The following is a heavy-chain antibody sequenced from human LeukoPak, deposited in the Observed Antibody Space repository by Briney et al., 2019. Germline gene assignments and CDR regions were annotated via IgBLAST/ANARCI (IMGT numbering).Heavy chain of an antibody. CDR3: AKGREYSSGWRDWFDP. V-gene: IGHV3-30*18. CDR1: GFTFSSYG. D-gene: IGHD6-19*01. CDR2: ISYDGSNK. J-gene: IGHJ5*02. Sequence: GGSLRLSCAASGFTFSSYGMHWVRQAPGKGLEWVAVISYDGSNKYYADSVKGRFTISRDNSKNTLYLQMNSLRAEDTAVYYCAKGREYSSGWRDWFDPWGQGTLVTVSS.